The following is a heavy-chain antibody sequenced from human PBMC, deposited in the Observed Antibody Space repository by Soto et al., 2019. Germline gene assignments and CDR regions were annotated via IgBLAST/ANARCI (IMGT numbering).Heavy chain of an antibody. D-gene: IGHD6-13*01. CDR3: ARYRREAVAGYTLDN. Sequence: LSLTCTVSGGSISSNYWNWIRQPPGKGLEWIGYVYNSGSTNYNPSLKSRVTISEDTSKSQFSLKVNSMTAADTAVYYCARYRREAVAGYTLDNWGQGILVTVSS. V-gene: IGHV4-59*01. J-gene: IGHJ4*02. CDR1: GGSISSNY. CDR2: VYNSGST.